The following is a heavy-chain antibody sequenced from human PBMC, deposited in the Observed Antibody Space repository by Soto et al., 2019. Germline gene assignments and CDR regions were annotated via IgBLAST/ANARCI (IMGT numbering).Heavy chain of an antibody. Sequence: ASGKISFNTSGCPFSSYAISWVRQAPGQGHEWIGGIIPIFGTANYAQKFQGRVTITADGSTSTAYMELSSLRSEDTAVYYCARDHGRRGFDYWGQGTMFTASS. CDR2: IIPIFGTA. CDR1: GCPFSSYA. CDR3: ARDHGRRGFDY. V-gene: IGHV1-69*13. J-gene: IGHJ4*02. D-gene: IGHD2-8*01.